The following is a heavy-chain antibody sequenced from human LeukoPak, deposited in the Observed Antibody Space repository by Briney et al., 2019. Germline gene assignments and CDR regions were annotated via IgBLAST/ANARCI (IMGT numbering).Heavy chain of an antibody. D-gene: IGHD3-10*01. CDR2: IYYSGST. Sequence: SETLSLTCTVSGGSISSGDYCWSWIRQPPGKGLEWIGYIYYSGSTYYNPSLKSRVTISVDTSKNQFSLKLSSVTAADTAVYYCAREKGADYYGSGSYSNWFDPWGQGTLVTVSS. CDR3: AREKGADYYGSGSYSNWFDP. J-gene: IGHJ5*02. CDR1: GGSISSGDYC. V-gene: IGHV4-30-4*01.